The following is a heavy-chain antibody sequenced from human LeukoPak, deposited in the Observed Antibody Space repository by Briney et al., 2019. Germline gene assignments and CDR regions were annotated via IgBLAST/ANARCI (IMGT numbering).Heavy chain of an antibody. CDR3: ASFGILSYHTFDY. J-gene: IGHJ4*02. D-gene: IGHD3-9*01. CDR2: IWYDGSNK. Sequence: GGSLRLSCAASGFTFSSYGMHWVRQAPGKGLEWVAVIWYDGSNKYYADSVKGRFTISRDNSKNTLYLQMNSLRAEDTAMYYCASFGILSYHTFDYWGQGTLVTVSS. V-gene: IGHV3-33*01. CDR1: GFTFSSYG.